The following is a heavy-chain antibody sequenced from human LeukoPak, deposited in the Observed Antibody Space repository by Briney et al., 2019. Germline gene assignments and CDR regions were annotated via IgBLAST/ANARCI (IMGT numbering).Heavy chain of an antibody. CDR3: ARAPITRRFYFDY. CDR2: INWSGGST. Sequence: GGSLRLSCTTSGFAFDEHGMSWVRQVPGKGLEWVSGINWSGGSTGYADPLRGRFTISRDNAKNSLYLQMDSLRAEDTALYYCARAPITRRFYFDYWGQGTLVTVSS. CDR1: GFAFDEHG. J-gene: IGHJ4*02. D-gene: IGHD3-10*01. V-gene: IGHV3-20*04.